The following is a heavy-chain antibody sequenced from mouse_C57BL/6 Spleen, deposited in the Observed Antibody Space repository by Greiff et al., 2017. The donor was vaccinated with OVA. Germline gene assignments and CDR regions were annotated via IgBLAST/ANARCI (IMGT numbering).Heavy chain of an antibody. V-gene: IGHV5-9*01. CDR1: GFTFCSYT. CDR3: ARCYDGYPYWYCDV. D-gene: IGHD2-3*01. Sequence: EVKVEESGGGLVKPGGSLKLSCAASGFTFCSYTMSWVRQTPETRLEWVATISGGGGNTYYPDSVKGRFTISRDNAKNTLYLQMSSLRSEDTALYYCARCYDGYPYWYCDVWGTGTTVTVSS. J-gene: IGHJ1*03. CDR2: ISGGGGNT.